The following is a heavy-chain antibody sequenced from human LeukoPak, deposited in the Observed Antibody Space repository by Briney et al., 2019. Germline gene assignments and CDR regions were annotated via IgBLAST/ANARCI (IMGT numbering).Heavy chain of an antibody. V-gene: IGHV4-59*11. CDR1: GGSLSGHY. Sequence: PSETLSLTRSVSGGSLSGHYWSWIRQTPRKGLDWIGYISYSGNTDYNPSLKSRVTISLDTAENQFSLKLSSVTAADTAVYFCARYGSGWYEGYFDHWGQGTRVTVSS. CDR3: ARYGSGWYEGYFDH. J-gene: IGHJ4*02. D-gene: IGHD6-19*01. CDR2: ISYSGNT.